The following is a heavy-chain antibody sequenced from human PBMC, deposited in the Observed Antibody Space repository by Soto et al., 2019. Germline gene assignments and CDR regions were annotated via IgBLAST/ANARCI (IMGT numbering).Heavy chain of an antibody. Sequence: GGSLRLSCVASGFTFGNYDMHWLRQSTGRGLEWVSAIGTAGDPHYPGSGKGRFTISRENAKNSLYLRMNSLRAGDTAVYYCARAPRGKYCFDYWGRGTLVTVSS. CDR2: IGTAGDP. CDR1: GFTFGNYD. V-gene: IGHV3-13*05. CDR3: ARAPRGKYCFDY. J-gene: IGHJ4*02.